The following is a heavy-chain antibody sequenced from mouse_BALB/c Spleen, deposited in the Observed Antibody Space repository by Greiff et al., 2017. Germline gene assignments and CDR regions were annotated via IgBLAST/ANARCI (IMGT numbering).Heavy chain of an antibody. CDR3: ARHESVDGYYHSWFAY. V-gene: IGHV5-12-2*01. Sequence: EVQVVESGGGLVQPGGSLKLSCAASGFTFSSYTMSWVRQTPEKRLEWVAYISNGGGSTYYPDTVKGRFTISRDNAKNTLYLQMSSLKSEDTAMYYCARHESVDGYYHSWFAYWGQGTLVTVSA. CDR2: ISNGGGST. CDR1: GFTFSSYT. D-gene: IGHD2-3*01. J-gene: IGHJ3*01.